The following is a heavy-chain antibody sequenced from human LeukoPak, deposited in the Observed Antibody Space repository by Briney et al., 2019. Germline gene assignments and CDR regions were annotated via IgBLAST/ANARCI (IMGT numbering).Heavy chain of an antibody. CDR1: RFTFSGYG. Sequence: PGGSLRLSCAASRFTFSGYGMHWVRRAPGKGLEWVAVIWFDGSNKYYADSVKGRFTISRDNSKNTLYLQMNSLRAEDTAVYYCARDHERDDYGDSYFDYWGQGTLVTASS. CDR2: IWFDGSNK. V-gene: IGHV3-33*01. J-gene: IGHJ4*02. D-gene: IGHD4-17*01. CDR3: ARDHERDDYGDSYFDY.